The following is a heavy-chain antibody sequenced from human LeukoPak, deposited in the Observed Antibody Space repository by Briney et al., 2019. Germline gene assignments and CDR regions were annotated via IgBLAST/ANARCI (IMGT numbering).Heavy chain of an antibody. J-gene: IGHJ4*02. CDR3: ARPDYSSSWRFDY. V-gene: IGHV1-2*02. Sequence: GASVKVSCKASGYTFTGYYMHWVRQAPGQGLEWMGWINPNSGGTNYAQKSQGRVTMTRDTSISTAYMELSRLRSDDTAVYYCARPDYSSSWRFDYWGQGTLVTVSS. CDR1: GYTFTGYY. CDR2: INPNSGGT. D-gene: IGHD6-13*01.